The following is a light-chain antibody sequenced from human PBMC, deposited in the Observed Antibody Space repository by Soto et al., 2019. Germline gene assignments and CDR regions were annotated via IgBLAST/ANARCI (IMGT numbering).Light chain of an antibody. CDR1: QSVSID. J-gene: IGKJ1*01. Sequence: EIVMTQSPATLSVSPGERATLSCRASQSVSIDLAWYQQTPGQAPRLLINGVSSRATGIPDRFSGSGSGTDFTLTISRLEPEDFAVYYCQQYGNSPTWTFGQGTKVDIK. CDR2: GVS. V-gene: IGKV3-20*01. CDR3: QQYGNSPTWT.